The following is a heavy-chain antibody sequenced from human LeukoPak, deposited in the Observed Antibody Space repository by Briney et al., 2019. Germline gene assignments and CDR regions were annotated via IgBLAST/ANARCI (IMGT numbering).Heavy chain of an antibody. Sequence: PGGSLRLSCAASGFTFSSYGMHWVRQAPGKGLEWVAVISYDGSNKYYADSVKGRFTISRDNSKNTLYLQMNSLRAEDTAVYYCAGDKDFWSGYLNWFDPWGQGTLVTVSS. D-gene: IGHD3-3*01. V-gene: IGHV3-30*03. CDR2: ISYDGSNK. CDR3: AGDKDFWSGYLNWFDP. CDR1: GFTFSSYG. J-gene: IGHJ5*02.